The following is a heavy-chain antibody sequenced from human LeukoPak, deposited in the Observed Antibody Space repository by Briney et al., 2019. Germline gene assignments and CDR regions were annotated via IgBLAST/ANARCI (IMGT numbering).Heavy chain of an antibody. D-gene: IGHD2-15*01. CDR1: GFTFSSYA. CDR3: ATFSLGYCSGGSCYGDLFDY. Sequence: GGSLRLSCAASGFTFSSYAMHWVRQAPGKGLEWVAVISYDGSNKYYADSVKGRFTISRDNSKNTLYLQMNSLRAEDTAVYYCATFSLGYCSGGSCYGDLFDYWGQGTLVTVSS. CDR2: ISYDGSNK. V-gene: IGHV3-30-3*01. J-gene: IGHJ4*02.